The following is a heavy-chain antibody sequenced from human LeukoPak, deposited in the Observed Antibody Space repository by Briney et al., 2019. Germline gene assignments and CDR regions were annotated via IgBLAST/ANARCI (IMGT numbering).Heavy chain of an antibody. Sequence: PGGSLRLSCAASGFTFSNYGMHWVPQAPGKGVERVAVTLYDGSNNYYADSVKGGFTISSDDSNNTLYLQMHSLRAEDTALYFCARDEGAFGGIIVPRDLGQGTLVTVSS. CDR1: GFTFSNYG. CDR3: ARDEGAFGGIIVPRD. D-gene: IGHD3-16*02. V-gene: IGHV3-30*03. CDR2: TLYDGSNN. J-gene: IGHJ4*02.